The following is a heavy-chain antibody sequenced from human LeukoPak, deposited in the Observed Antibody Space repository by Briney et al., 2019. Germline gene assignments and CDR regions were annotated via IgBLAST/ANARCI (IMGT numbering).Heavy chain of an antibody. V-gene: IGHV4-34*01. D-gene: IGHD4-17*01. CDR3: ARGRGDYGDLVYYFDY. Sequence: SETLSLTCAVYGGSLSGYYWSWIRQPPGKGLEWIGEINHSGSTNYSPSLKSRVTISVDTSKNQFSLKLSSVTAADTAVYYCARGRGDYGDLVYYFDYWGQGTLVTVSS. CDR1: GGSLSGYY. CDR2: INHSGST. J-gene: IGHJ4*02.